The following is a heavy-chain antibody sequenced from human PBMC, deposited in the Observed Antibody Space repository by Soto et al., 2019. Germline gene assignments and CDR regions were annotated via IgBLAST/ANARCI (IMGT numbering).Heavy chain of an antibody. CDR2: INPNSGGT. CDR1: GYTFTGYY. Sequence: ASVKVSFKASGYTFTGYYMHWVRQAPGQGLEWMGWINPNSGGTNYAQKFQGRVTMTRDTSISTAYMELSRLRSDDTAVYYCARDYRVLTMVRGVLWAYWGQGTLVTVTS. CDR3: ARDYRVLTMVRGVLWAY. V-gene: IGHV1-2*02. J-gene: IGHJ4*02. D-gene: IGHD3-10*01.